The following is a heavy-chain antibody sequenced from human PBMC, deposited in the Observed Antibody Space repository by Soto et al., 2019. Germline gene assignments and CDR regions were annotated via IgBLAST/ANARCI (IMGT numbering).Heavy chain of an antibody. CDR1: GGSISSGGYY. CDR2: IYYSGST. D-gene: IGHD3-22*01. V-gene: IGHV4-31*03. CDR3: ARLKIVKWLLLRYFDY. Sequence: QVQLQESGPGLVKPSQTLSLTCTVSGGSISSGGYYWSWIRQHPGKGLEWIGYIYYSGSTYYNPSLKSRVTRSVDTSKNQFALKLSSVTAADTAVYYCARLKIVKWLLLRYFDYWGQGTLVTVSS. J-gene: IGHJ4*02.